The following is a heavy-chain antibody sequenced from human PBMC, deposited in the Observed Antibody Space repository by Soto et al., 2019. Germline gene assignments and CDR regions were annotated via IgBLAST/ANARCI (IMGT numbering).Heavy chain of an antibody. D-gene: IGHD3-22*01. CDR3: ARDRPVSGYYYDSSGANWFDP. V-gene: IGHV1-18*01. J-gene: IGHJ5*02. CDR2: ISAYNGNT. Sequence: GASVKVSCKASGYTFTSYGISWVRQAPGQGLEWMGWISAYNGNTNYAQKLQGRVTMTTDTSTSTAYMELRSLRSDDTAVYYCARDRPVSGYYYDSSGANWFDPWGQGTLVTVSS. CDR1: GYTFTSYG.